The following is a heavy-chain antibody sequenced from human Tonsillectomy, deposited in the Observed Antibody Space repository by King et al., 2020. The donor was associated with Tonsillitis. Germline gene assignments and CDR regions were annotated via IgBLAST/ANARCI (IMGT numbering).Heavy chain of an antibody. V-gene: IGHV1-18*01. D-gene: IGHD1-26*01. CDR2: ISGYNGNT. CDR3: ARTQYSGRPTDGY. CDR1: GYTFTSYG. J-gene: IGHJ4*02. Sequence: QLVQSGAEVKKPGASVKVSCKAAGYTFTSYGISWGRQAPGQGLEWMGWISGYNGNTKSAQKVQGRVTMTTDTTTRPAYMELRSLRSDDTAVYYCARTQYSGRPTDGYWGQGTLVTVSS.